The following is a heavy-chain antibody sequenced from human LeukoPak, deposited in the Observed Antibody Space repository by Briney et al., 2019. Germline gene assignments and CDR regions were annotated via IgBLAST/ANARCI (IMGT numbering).Heavy chain of an antibody. J-gene: IGHJ4*02. CDR1: GGSFSGYY. D-gene: IGHD6-19*01. V-gene: IGHV4-34*01. Sequence: SETLSLTCAVYGGSFSGYYCSWIRQPPGKGLEWIGEINHSGSTNYNPSLKSRVTISVDTSKNQFSLKLSSVTAADTAVYYCARAGGIAVAGSSWGQGNLVTVSS. CDR3: ARAGGIAVAGSS. CDR2: INHSGST.